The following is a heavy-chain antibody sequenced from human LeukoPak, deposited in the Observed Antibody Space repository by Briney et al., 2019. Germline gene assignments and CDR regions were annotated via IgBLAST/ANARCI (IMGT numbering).Heavy chain of an antibody. D-gene: IGHD2-15*01. V-gene: IGHV4-59*08. CDR3: ARTPPIEPYYYVDV. CDR1: GGSISSYY. J-gene: IGHJ6*03. CDR2: ISYSGST. Sequence: PSETLSLTCTASGGSISSYYWNWIRQPPGKGLEWIGHISYSGSTNYNPSLKSRLTISVDTSKNQFSLKLSSVTAADTAIYYCARTPPIEPYYYVDVWGTGTTVTVSS.